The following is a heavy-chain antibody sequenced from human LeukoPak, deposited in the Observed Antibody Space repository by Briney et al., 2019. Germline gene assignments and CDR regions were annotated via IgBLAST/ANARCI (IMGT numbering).Heavy chain of an antibody. CDR1: GDSVSSNSAA. V-gene: IGHV6-1*01. CDR2: TYYRSRWYS. J-gene: IGHJ4*02. Sequence: SRTLSLTCAISGDSVSSNSAAWNWIRQSPSRGLEWLGRTYYRSRWYSAYAVSVRSRISIKPDTSKNQFSLHLNSVTPEDTAVYYCARGPSPLNYWGQGTLVTVSS. CDR3: ARGPSPLNY.